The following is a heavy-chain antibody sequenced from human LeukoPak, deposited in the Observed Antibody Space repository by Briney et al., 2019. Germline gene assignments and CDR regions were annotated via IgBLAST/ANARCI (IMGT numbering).Heavy chain of an antibody. CDR1: GGSISSGGYY. CDR2: IYSSGGT. V-gene: IGHV4-31*03. D-gene: IGHD3-22*01. CDR3: ARGSGSYYYDSSGYSLDY. J-gene: IGHJ4*02. Sequence: PSETLSLTCTVSGGSISSGGYYWSWIRQHPGKGLEWIGYIYSSGGTYYNPSLTSRVTISADTSKNQFSLKLSSATAADTAVYYCARGSGSYYYDSSGYSLDYWGQGTLVTVSS.